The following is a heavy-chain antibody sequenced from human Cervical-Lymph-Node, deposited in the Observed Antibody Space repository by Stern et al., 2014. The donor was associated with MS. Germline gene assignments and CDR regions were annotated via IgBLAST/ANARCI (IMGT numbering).Heavy chain of an antibody. CDR3: ARGPYCSSTSCYTNGCYFYGLDV. CDR1: GYTFTSFG. Sequence: VQLVQSGTEVRKPGASVKVSCRTSGYTFTSFGISWVRRTPGQGLEFMGWISGYNGDTKYPQKFQGRVVLTTDTSTSTAYMDLTSLRSDDTAMYYCARGPYCSSTSCYTNGCYFYGLDVWGQGTTVTVSS. J-gene: IGHJ6*02. D-gene: IGHD2-2*02. CDR2: ISGYNGDT. V-gene: IGHV1-18*01.